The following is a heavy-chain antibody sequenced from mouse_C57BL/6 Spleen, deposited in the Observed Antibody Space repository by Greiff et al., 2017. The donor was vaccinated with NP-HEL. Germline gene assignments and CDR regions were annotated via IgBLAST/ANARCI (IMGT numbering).Heavy chain of an antibody. Sequence: VQLQQPGAELVRPGSSVKLSCKASGYTFTSYWMDWVKQRPGQGLEWIGNIYPSDSETHYNQKFKDKATLTVDKSSSTAYMQLSSLTSEDSAVYYCAIQTAQAAWFAYWGQGTLVTVSA. CDR3: AIQTAQAAWFAY. J-gene: IGHJ3*01. D-gene: IGHD3-2*02. V-gene: IGHV1-61*01. CDR2: IYPSDSET. CDR1: GYTFTSYW.